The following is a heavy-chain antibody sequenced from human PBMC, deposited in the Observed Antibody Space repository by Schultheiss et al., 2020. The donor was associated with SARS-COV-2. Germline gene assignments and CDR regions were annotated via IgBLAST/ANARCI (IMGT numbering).Heavy chain of an antibody. Sequence: GESLKISCAASGFTVSSNYMSWVRQAPGKGLEWVAVISYDGSNKYYADSVKGRFTISRDTSKNTLYLQMNSLRAEDTAVYYCARDGPVLRFLEWLSPPSYYYYYGMDVWGQGTTVTVSS. CDR2: ISYDGSNK. CDR1: GFTVSSNY. V-gene: IGHV3-30*03. D-gene: IGHD3-3*01. J-gene: IGHJ6*02. CDR3: ARDGPVLRFLEWLSPPSYYYYYGMDV.